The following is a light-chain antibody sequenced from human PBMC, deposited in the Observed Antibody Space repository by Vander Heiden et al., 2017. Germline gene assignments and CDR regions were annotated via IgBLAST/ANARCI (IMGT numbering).Light chain of an antibody. V-gene: IGLV1-44*01. CDR2: SNN. J-gene: IGLJ1*01. Sequence: QSVLTQPPSASGTPGQTVTISCSGCSSNIGTNTVSWYQQLAGTAPKRLIYSNNQRPSGLPDRFSGSKSGTSAYLAISGLQSEDEADYYCAAWDDSLNGYVFGTGTKVTGL. CDR1: SSNIGTNT. CDR3: AAWDDSLNGYV.